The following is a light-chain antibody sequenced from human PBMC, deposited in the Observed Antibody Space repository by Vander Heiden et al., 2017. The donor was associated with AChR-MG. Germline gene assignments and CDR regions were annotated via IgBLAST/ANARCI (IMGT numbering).Light chain of an antibody. CDR2: DGS. J-gene: IGKJ1*01. V-gene: IGKV3-11*01. CDR3: QQRSDWPWT. CDR1: QTMGRD. Sequence: EIMLTQSPGTVSVSAGERATLSCRASQTMGRDLVWYQKKPGQAPTLLIYDGSDRATGIPARFAGSGSGTDFTLTISSRQPEDPAVYYCQQRSDWPWTFGQGTTVDMK.